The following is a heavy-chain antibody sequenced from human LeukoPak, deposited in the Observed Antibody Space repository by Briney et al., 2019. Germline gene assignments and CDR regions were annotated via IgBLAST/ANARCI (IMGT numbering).Heavy chain of an antibody. V-gene: IGHV1-2*02. CDR1: GYTFTGYY. CDR3: ARGSPMLRGRPFDY. Sequence: GASVKVSCKASGYTFTGYYMHWVRQAPGQGLEWMGWINPNSGGTNYAQKFQGRVTMTRDTSISTAYMELSRLRSDDTAVYYCARGSPMLRGRPFDYWGQGTLVTVSS. D-gene: IGHD3-10*01. J-gene: IGHJ4*02. CDR2: INPNSGGT.